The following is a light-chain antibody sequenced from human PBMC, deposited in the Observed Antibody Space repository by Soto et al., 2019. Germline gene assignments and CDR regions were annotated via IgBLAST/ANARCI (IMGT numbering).Light chain of an antibody. CDR3: HQYYTYPYT. V-gene: IGKV1-16*02. Sequence: DIQMTQSPSSLSASVGDRVTITCRASRDIRNYLGWFQQKPGKAPRSLIYTASNLQSGVPSKFSASGSGTHFTLTISSLQPEDSATYYCHQYYTYPYTFGRGTKLEMK. J-gene: IGKJ2*01. CDR1: RDIRNY. CDR2: TAS.